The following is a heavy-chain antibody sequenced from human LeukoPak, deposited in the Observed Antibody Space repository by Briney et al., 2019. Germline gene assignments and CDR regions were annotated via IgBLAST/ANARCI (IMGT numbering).Heavy chain of an antibody. Sequence: PSQTLSLTCTVSGGSISSGDYYWSWIRQPPGKGLEWIGYIYYSGSTYYNPSLRSRVTISVDTSKNQFSLKLSSVTAADTALYYCARLRREYQAFDPWGQGTLVTVSS. V-gene: IGHV4-30-4*08. CDR3: ARLRREYQAFDP. J-gene: IGHJ5*02. CDR1: GGSISSGDYY. D-gene: IGHD2-2*01. CDR2: IYYSGST.